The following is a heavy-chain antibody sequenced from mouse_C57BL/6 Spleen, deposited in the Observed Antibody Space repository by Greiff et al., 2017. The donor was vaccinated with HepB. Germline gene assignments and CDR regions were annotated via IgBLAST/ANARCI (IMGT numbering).Heavy chain of an antibody. V-gene: IGHV5-6*02. J-gene: IGHJ2*01. D-gene: IGHD2-3*01. CDR2: IRSGGSYI. CDR1: GFTFSSYG. Sequence: VKVVEFGGDLVKLGRFLKLSCAASGFTFSSYGMSWVRQTPDKRLEGVATIRSGGSYIYYTDSVKGRFTISRDNAKTTLYLQMSSLKSEDAAMYDCARTYDGYYYFDYWGQGTTLTVSS. CDR3: ARTYDGYYYFDY.